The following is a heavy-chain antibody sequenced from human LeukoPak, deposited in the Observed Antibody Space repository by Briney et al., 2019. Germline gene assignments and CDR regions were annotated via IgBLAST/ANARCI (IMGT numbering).Heavy chain of an antibody. Sequence: GGSLRLSCAASGFTFSTSGMHWVRQAPGKGLEWVAVIWYDGSNKYYADSVKGRFTISRDNSKNTLFLQMNSLRAEDTAVYYCARGVHYYDSSGYYAIQFDYWGQGTLVTVSS. D-gene: IGHD3-22*01. J-gene: IGHJ4*02. CDR3: ARGVHYYDSSGYYAIQFDY. V-gene: IGHV3-33*01. CDR1: GFTFSTSG. CDR2: IWYDGSNK.